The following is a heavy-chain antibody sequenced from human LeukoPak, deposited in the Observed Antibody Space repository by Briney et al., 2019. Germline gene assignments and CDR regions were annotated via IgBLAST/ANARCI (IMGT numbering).Heavy chain of an antibody. V-gene: IGHV3-30-3*01. CDR1: GFTFSSYA. CDR3: ARDSGSGLYYYYGMDV. CDR2: ISFDGSNK. Sequence: GGSLRLSCAASGFTFSSYAMHWVRQAPGKGLEWVAVISFDGSNKYYADSVKGRFTISRDNSENTLYLQMNSLRADDTAMYYCARDSGSGLYYYYGMDVWGQGTTVTVSS. J-gene: IGHJ6*02.